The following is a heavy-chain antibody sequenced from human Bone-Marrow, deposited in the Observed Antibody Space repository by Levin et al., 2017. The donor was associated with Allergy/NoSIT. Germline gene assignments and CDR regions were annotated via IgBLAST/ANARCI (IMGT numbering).Heavy chain of an antibody. J-gene: IGHJ4*02. CDR1: GFTVSSHY. D-gene: IGHD1-26*01. CDR3: ARDGREAGPYDF. CDR2: IYSDGNT. Sequence: GESLKISCAASGFTVSSHYMSWVRQAPGKGLEWVSVIYSDGNTFYADSVKGRFIISRDNSKNTLYFQMNSLRVEDTAVYYCARDGREAGPYDFWGQGTLVTVSS. V-gene: IGHV3-53*01.